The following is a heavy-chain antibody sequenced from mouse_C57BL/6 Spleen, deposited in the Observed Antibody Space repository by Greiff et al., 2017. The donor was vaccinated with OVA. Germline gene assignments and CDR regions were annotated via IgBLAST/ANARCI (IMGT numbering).Heavy chain of an antibody. J-gene: IGHJ1*03. CDR2: IRLKSDNYAT. V-gene: IGHV6-3*01. CDR1: GFTFSNYW. D-gene: IGHD2-3*01. CDR3: TAIDGYPWYFDV. Sequence: EVHLVESGGGLVQPGGSMKLSCVASGFTFSNYWMNWVRQSPEKGLEWVAQIRLKSDNYATHYAESVKGRFTISRDDSKSSVYLQMNNLRAEDTGIYYCTAIDGYPWYFDVWGTGTTVTVSS.